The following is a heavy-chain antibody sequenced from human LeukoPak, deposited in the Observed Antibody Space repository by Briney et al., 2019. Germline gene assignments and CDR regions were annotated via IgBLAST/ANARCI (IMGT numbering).Heavy chain of an antibody. Sequence: SETLSLTCTVSGGSISSYYWSWIRQPPGKGLEWIGYIYYSGSTNYNPSLKSRVTISVDTSKNQFSLKLSSVTAADTAVYYFARESGWNYYYYYGMDVWGQGTTVTVSS. V-gene: IGHV4-59*01. CDR3: ARESGWNYYYYYGMDV. CDR1: GGSISSYY. J-gene: IGHJ6*02. CDR2: IYYSGST. D-gene: IGHD6-19*01.